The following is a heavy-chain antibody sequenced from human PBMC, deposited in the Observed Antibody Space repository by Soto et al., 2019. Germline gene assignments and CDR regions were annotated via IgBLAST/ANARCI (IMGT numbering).Heavy chain of an antibody. CDR2: VRHDSSEK. Sequence: QVHVVESGGGVVQPGTSLRLSCTASGFSFFNYGFAWIRQAPGKGLEWVAVVRHDSSEKYYADSVKGRFTISRDNSKNTVYLQMDSLQHNDSAFYYCGKAGGSELRYFDWPEVGVWGQGTLVTVSS. J-gene: IGHJ4*02. CDR3: GKAGGSELRYFDWPEVGV. CDR1: GFSFFNYG. D-gene: IGHD3-9*01. V-gene: IGHV3-30*18.